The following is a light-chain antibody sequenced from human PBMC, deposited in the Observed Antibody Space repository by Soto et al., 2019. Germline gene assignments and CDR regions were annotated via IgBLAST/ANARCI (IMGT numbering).Light chain of an antibody. CDR2: AAS. Sequence: DIQMTQSPSSLSASVGDRVTITCRASQSITNYLCWYQQKPGKAPKFLIYAASSLQSGVPSRISGSGSGTDFTLTISSLQPEDFATYYCQQSYSIPWTFGQGTKVEIK. J-gene: IGKJ1*01. CDR1: QSITNY. V-gene: IGKV1-39*01. CDR3: QQSYSIPWT.